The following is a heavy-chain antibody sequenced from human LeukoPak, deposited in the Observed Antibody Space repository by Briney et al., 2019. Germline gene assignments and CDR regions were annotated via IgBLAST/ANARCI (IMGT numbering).Heavy chain of an antibody. CDR1: GYTFTCYY. D-gene: IGHD2-8*01. CDR2: INPNSGGT. Sequence: GSVQFSCKASGYTFTCYYMHWVRPAPGQGLEWMGWINPNSGGTNYTQKFQGRVTMTRDTSISTAYMELSRLRSDDTAVYYCARGVSNWLDYWGQGTLVTVSS. CDR3: ARGVSNWLDY. V-gene: IGHV1-2*02. J-gene: IGHJ4*02.